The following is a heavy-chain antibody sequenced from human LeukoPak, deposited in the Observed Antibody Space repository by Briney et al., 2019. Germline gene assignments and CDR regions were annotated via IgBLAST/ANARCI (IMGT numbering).Heavy chain of an antibody. CDR1: GFTFSNAW. V-gene: IGHV3-15*01. CDR3: TTDLGSTDFYYYGSGSYPAFDI. Sequence: NPGGSLRLSCAASGFTFSNAWMSWVRQAPGKGLEWVGRIKSKTDGGTTDYAAPVKGRFTISRDDSKNTLYLQMNSLKTEDTAVYYCTTDLGSTDFYYYGSGSYPAFDIWGQGTMVTVSS. D-gene: IGHD3-10*01. CDR2: IKSKTDGGTT. J-gene: IGHJ3*02.